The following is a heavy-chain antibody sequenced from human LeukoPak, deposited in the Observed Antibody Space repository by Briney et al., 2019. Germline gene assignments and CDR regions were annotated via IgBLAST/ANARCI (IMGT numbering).Heavy chain of an antibody. J-gene: IGHJ4*02. CDR2: IYPGDSDS. CDR1: GYSFTSYW. Sequence: KAGGSLRLSCKGSGYSFTSYWIGWVRQMPGKGLEWVGIIYPGDSDSRYSPSFQGQVTISADKSISTAYLQWNSLKASDTAMYYCARLRDAYPDYWGQGTLITVSS. CDR3: ARLRDAYPDY. D-gene: IGHD5-24*01. V-gene: IGHV5-51*01.